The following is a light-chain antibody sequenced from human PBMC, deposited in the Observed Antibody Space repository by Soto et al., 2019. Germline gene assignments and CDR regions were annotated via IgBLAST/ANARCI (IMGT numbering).Light chain of an antibody. CDR2: AAS. J-gene: IGKJ1*01. V-gene: IGKV1-39*01. CDR3: QQSYSTPPTWT. Sequence: DIQMTQSPSSLSASVGDRVTITCRASQSISSYLNWYQQKPGKAPKLLIYAASSLQSGVPSRFSGSGSGTDFTLTISSLQPEDFATYYCQQSYSTPPTWTFGQGTKVDNK. CDR1: QSISSY.